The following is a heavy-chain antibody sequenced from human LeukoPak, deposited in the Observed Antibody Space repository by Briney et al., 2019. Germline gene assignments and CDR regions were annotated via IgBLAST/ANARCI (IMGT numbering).Heavy chain of an antibody. CDR3: AKDLVPSDSSGYLGPHAFDI. CDR2: ISYYGSNK. Sequence: GSLRLSCAASGFTLSSYGMHWVRQAPGKGLEWVAVISYYGSNKYYADSVKGRFTISRDNSKNTLYLQMNSLRAEDTAVYYCAKDLVPSDSSGYLGPHAFDIWGQGTMVTVSS. V-gene: IGHV3-30*18. CDR1: GFTLSSYG. J-gene: IGHJ3*02. D-gene: IGHD3-22*01.